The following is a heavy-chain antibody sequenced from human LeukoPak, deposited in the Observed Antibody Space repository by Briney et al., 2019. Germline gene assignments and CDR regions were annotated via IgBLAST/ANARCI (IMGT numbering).Heavy chain of an antibody. D-gene: IGHD2-2*01. CDR2: IRSEAYGGTT. J-gene: IGHJ4*02. V-gene: IGHV3-49*04. Sequence: GRSLRLSCTASGFTFGDYAMSWVRQAPGKGLEWVGFIRSEAYGGTTEYAASVKGRFTISRDDSKSIAYLQMNSLKTEDTAVYYCTVSSTSWFLFDYWGQGTLVTVSS. CDR1: GFTFGDYA. CDR3: TVSSTSWFLFDY.